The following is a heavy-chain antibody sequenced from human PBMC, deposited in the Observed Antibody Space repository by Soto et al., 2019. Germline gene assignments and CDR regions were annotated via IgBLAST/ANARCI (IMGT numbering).Heavy chain of an antibody. V-gene: IGHV3-53*01. CDR3: ARARDGYNFLYEPT. CDR2: IYSGGST. CDR1: GFTVANNY. D-gene: IGHD5-12*01. Sequence: GSLRLSCVASGFTVANNYMIFFGHSPVKWLEWVSVIYSGGSTYYADSVKGRFAISRDNSKNTVYLQMSSLRVEDTAVYYCARARDGYNFLYEPTWGQGTLVTVSS. J-gene: IGHJ4*02.